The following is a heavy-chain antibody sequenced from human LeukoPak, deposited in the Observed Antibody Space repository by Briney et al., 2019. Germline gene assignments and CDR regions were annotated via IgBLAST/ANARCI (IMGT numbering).Heavy chain of an antibody. J-gene: IGHJ4*02. CDR3: ARTVATLRIDY. Sequence: GGSLRLSCAASGFTFNDYYMSWIRQAPGKGLEWVSYISSSGSTIYYADSVKGRFTISRDNAKNSLYLQMNSLRAEDTAVYYCARTVATLRIDYWGQGTLVTVSS. CDR2: ISSSGSTI. CDR1: GFTFNDYY. D-gene: IGHD5-12*01. V-gene: IGHV3-11*01.